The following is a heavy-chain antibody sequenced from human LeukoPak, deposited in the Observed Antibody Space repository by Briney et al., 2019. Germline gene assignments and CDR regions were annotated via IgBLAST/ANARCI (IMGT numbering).Heavy chain of an antibody. Sequence: GGSLRLSCAASGFTFSSYAMSWVRQAPGKGLEWVSAISGSGGSTYYADSVKGRFTISRDNSKNPLYLQMNSLRAEDTAVYYCAKARFTSTPRDGYNLFDYWGQGTLVTVSS. CDR2: ISGSGGST. J-gene: IGHJ4*02. V-gene: IGHV3-23*01. CDR3: AKARFTSTPRDGYNLFDY. D-gene: IGHD5-24*01. CDR1: GFTFSSYA.